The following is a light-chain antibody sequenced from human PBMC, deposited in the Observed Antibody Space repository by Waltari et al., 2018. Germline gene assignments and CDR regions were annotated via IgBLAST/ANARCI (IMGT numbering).Light chain of an antibody. J-gene: IGLJ2*01. CDR2: AST. CDR3: QSYDTRLSASVI. Sequence: QSVLTQPPSVSGAPGQTVTISCIGGSSNIGAGSDVHWYQQLPHTAPNLLIYASTNRPSGISDRFSGSKSGTSASLVITGLQIEDEAVYYCQSYDTRLSASVIFGGGTELTVL. V-gene: IGLV1-40*01. CDR1: SSNIGAGSD.